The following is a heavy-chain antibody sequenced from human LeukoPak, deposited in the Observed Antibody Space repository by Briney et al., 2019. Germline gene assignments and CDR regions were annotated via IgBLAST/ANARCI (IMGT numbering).Heavy chain of an antibody. CDR2: ITKQSRTI. J-gene: IGHJ4*02. CDR1: GFSFSSYS. V-gene: IGHV3-48*02. CDR3: ARAGSHYYGSGSVFYFDY. Sequence: GGSLRLSCAASGFSFSSYSMNWVRQAPGKGLEWVSYITKQSRTIYYADSVQGRFTISRDNAKNSLYLQMNSLRDEDTAVYYCARAGSHYYGSGSVFYFDYWGQGTLVTVSS. D-gene: IGHD3-10*01.